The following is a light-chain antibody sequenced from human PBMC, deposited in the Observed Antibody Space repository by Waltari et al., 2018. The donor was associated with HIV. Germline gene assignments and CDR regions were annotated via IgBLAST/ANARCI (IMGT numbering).Light chain of an antibody. J-gene: IGKJ4*01. CDR2: DAS. CDR1: QSLTSTY. Sequence: ELVLTQSPGTLSLSVGERATLSCRASQSLTSTYIAWYQQKPGQAPSLLIYDASTRATGIPDRFSGSGSGTDFTLTISRLEPEDFAVYYCQQYVTSPLTFGGGTKVQT. CDR3: QQYVTSPLT. V-gene: IGKV3-20*01.